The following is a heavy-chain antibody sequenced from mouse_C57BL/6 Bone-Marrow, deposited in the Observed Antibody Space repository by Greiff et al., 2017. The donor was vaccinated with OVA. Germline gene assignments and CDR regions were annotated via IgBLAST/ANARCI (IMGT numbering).Heavy chain of an antibody. D-gene: IGHD1-1*01. CDR3: ARDTTVVDYYAMDY. Sequence: EVQLQQSGPGLVKPSQSLSLTCSVTGYSITSGYYWNWIRQFPGNKLEWMGYISYDGSNNYNPSLKNRISITRDTSKNQFFLKLNAVTTEDTATYYGARDTTVVDYYAMDYWGQGTSVTVSA. J-gene: IGHJ4*01. CDR2: ISYDGSN. CDR1: GYSITSGYY. V-gene: IGHV3-6*01.